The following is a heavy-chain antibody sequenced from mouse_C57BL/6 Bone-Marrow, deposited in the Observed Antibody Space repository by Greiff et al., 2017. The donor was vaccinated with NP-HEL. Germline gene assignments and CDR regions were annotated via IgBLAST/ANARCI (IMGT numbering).Heavy chain of an antibody. CDR3: ARWDYYGSSYGWYFDV. CDR2: IDPSDSYT. V-gene: IGHV1-69*01. CDR1: GYTFTSYW. J-gene: IGHJ1*03. Sequence: QVQLKQPGAELVMPGASVKLSCKASGYTFTSYWMHWVKQRPGQGLEWIGEIDPSDSYTNYNQKFKGKSTLTVDKSSSTAYMQLSSLTSEDSAVYDCARWDYYGSSYGWYFDVGGTGTTVTVSS. D-gene: IGHD1-1*01.